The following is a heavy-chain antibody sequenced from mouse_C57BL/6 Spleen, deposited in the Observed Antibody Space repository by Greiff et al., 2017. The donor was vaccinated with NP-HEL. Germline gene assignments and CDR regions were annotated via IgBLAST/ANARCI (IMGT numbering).Heavy chain of an antibody. J-gene: IGHJ4*01. CDR1: GYTFTSYW. Sequence: VQLQQPGAELVKPGASVKLSCKASGYTFTSYWMHWVKQRPGQGLEWIGMIHPNSGSTNYNEKFKSKATLTVDKSSSTAYMQLSSLTSEDSAVYYCARRPGYYAMDYWGQGTSVTVSS. V-gene: IGHV1-64*01. CDR3: ARRPGYYAMDY. CDR2: IHPNSGST.